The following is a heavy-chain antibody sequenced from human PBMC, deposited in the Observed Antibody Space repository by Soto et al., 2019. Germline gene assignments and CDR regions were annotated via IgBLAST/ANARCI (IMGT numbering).Heavy chain of an antibody. CDR1: GYTLTELS. D-gene: IGHD3-22*01. J-gene: IGHJ4*02. CDR3: ATDPANYYDSSGYYYGHY. Sequence: ASVKVSCKVSGYTLTELSMHWVRQAPGKGLEWMVGFDPEDGETIYAQKFQGRVTMTEDTSTDTAYMELSSLRSEDTAVYYCATDPANYYDSSGYYYGHYWGQGTLVTVSS. V-gene: IGHV1-24*01. CDR2: FDPEDGET.